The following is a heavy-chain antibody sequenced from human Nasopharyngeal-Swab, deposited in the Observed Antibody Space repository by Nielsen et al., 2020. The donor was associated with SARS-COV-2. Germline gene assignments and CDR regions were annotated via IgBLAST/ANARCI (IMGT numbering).Heavy chain of an antibody. J-gene: IGHJ4*02. CDR2: IYYSGST. CDR1: GGSISSGGYY. V-gene: IGHV4-31*03. Sequence: SDTLSLTCTVSGGSISSGGYYWSWIRQHPGKGLEWIGYIYYSGSTYYNPSLKSRVTISVDTSKNQFSLKLSSVTAADTAVYYCARALRTFGGVIVNFDYWGQGTLVTVSS. D-gene: IGHD3-16*02. CDR3: ARALRTFGGVIVNFDY.